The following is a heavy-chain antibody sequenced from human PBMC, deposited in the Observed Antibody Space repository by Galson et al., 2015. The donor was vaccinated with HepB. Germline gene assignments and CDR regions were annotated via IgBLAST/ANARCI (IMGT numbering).Heavy chain of an antibody. CDR1: GFTFSSYA. V-gene: IGHV3-23*01. CDR2: ISGSGGST. CDR3: AKDIKLYYYGSGSQSLFDY. J-gene: IGHJ4*02. Sequence: SLRLSCAASGFTFSSYAMSWVRQAPGKGLEWVSAISGSGGSTYYADSVKGRFTISRDNSKNTLYLQMNSLRAEDTAVYYCAKDIKLYYYGSGSQSLFDYWGQGTLVTVSS. D-gene: IGHD3-10*01.